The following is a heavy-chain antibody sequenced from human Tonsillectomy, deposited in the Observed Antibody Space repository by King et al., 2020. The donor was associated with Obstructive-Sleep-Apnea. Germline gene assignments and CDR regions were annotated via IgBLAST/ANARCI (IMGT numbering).Heavy chain of an antibody. CDR3: AKGATYHYDSNNYYIPYYFDY. D-gene: IGHD3-22*01. V-gene: IGHV4-31*03. Sequence: VQLQESGPGLVKPSQTLSLTCTVSGGSISSGGYYWSWIRQHPGKGLEWIGYIYYSESTYYHPSLTSRVTISVDTSKNQFSLRLCSVTAADTAVYYCAKGATYHYDSNNYYIPYYFDYWGQGTLVTVSS. CDR1: GGSISSGGYY. CDR2: IYYSEST. J-gene: IGHJ4*02.